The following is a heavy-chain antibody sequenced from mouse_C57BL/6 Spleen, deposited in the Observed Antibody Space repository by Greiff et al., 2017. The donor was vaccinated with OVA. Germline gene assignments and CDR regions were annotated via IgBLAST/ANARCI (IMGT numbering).Heavy chain of an antibody. CDR3: ARKEGGLLYAMDY. V-gene: IGHV1-4*01. Sequence: QVQLKESGAALARPGASVKLSCKASGYTFTSYTMPWVQQRPGQGLEWIGYINPSSGYTKYNQKFKDKATLTADKSSSTAYMQLSSLTSEDSAVYYCARKEGGLLYAMDYWGQGTSVTVSS. CDR2: INPSSGYT. D-gene: IGHD3-1*01. CDR1: GYTFTSYT. J-gene: IGHJ4*01.